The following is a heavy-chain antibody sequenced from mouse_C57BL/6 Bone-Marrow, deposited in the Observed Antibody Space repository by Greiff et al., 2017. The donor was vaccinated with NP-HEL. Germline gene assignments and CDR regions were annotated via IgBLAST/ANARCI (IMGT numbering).Heavy chain of an antibody. V-gene: IGHV1-61*01. D-gene: IGHD1-1*01. Sequence: VQLQQPGAELVRPGSSVKLSCKASGYTFTSYWMDWVKQRPGSGLEWIGNIYPSDSETHYNQKFKDKATLTVDKSSSPAYMQLSSLTSEDSAVYYCARISTVVDYWGQGTTLTVSA. CDR3: ARISTVVDY. J-gene: IGHJ2*01. CDR2: IYPSDSET. CDR1: GYTFTSYW.